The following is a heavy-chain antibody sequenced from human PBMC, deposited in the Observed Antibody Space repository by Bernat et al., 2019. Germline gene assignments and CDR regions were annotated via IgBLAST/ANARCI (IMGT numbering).Heavy chain of an antibody. D-gene: IGHD2-21*02. Sequence: QVQVVESGGGVVQPGRSLRLSCTASGFTLNDFAMYWVRQAPGKGLEWVAVIWYDGSNKYYADSVKGRFTISRDNSKNTLYLQMNSLRVEDTAVYYFASQLRGWVCGGDCYPIDWGQGTLVTVS. J-gene: IGHJ4*02. CDR2: IWYDGSNK. CDR1: GFTLNDFA. CDR3: ASQLRGWVCGGDCYPID. V-gene: IGHV3-33*08.